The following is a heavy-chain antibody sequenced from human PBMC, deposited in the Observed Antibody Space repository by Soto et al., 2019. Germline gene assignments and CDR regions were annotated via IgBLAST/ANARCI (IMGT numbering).Heavy chain of an antibody. CDR2: VYFTGRT. CDR1: VASVSSSY. Sequence: SAPLSFTCTVSVASVSSSYWRGFRQPPGRGLEFIGFVYFTGRTNYNPSLKSRLTITLDTSKNQFSLKLTSVTAADTAVYYCARLSTKNYDGSSVGFDIWGQG. V-gene: IGHV4-59*02. D-gene: IGHD2-15*01. J-gene: IGHJ4*02. CDR3: ARLSTKNYDGSSVGFDI.